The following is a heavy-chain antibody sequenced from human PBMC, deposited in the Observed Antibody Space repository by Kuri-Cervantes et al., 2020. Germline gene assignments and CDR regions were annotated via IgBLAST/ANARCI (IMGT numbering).Heavy chain of an antibody. CDR1: GFPFSNYA. D-gene: IGHD4-17*01. V-gene: IGHV3-30-3*01. J-gene: IGHJ4*02. CDR2: ISYDGSNK. CDR3: ARDQGTKRVVIWDYGTCSFDY. Sequence: GESLKISCAASGFPFSNYAMHWVRQAPGKGLEWVAVISYDGSNKYYADSVKGRFTISRDNSKNTLYLQMNSLKAEDTAVYYCARDQGTKRVVIWDYGTCSFDYWGQGTLVTVSS.